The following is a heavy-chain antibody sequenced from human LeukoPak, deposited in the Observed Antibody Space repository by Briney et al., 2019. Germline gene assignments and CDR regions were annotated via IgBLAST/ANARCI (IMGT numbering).Heavy chain of an antibody. Sequence: GASVKVSRKASGYTFTSYGISWVRQAPGQGLEWMGWISAYNGNANYAQKLQGRVTMTTDTSTSTAYMELRSLRSDDTAVYYCATVVPAAPPGGYYYMDVWGKGTTVTVSS. V-gene: IGHV1-18*01. J-gene: IGHJ6*03. CDR3: ATVVPAAPPGGYYYMDV. CDR2: ISAYNGNA. CDR1: GYTFTSYG. D-gene: IGHD2-2*01.